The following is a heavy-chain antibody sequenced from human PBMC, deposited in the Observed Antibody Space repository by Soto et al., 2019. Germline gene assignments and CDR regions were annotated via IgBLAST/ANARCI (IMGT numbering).Heavy chain of an antibody. D-gene: IGHD2-8*02. V-gene: IGHV5-51*01. J-gene: IGHJ6*02. CDR2: IYPGDSDT. CDR3: ARATYSTEGNYGMDV. Sequence: GESLNISCKGSGYSFTSYWIGWVRQMPGKGLEWMGIIYPGDSDTRYSPSFQGQVTISADKSITTAYLQWSRLKASDTAMYYCARATYSTEGNYGMDVWGQGTTVTVSS. CDR1: GYSFTSYW.